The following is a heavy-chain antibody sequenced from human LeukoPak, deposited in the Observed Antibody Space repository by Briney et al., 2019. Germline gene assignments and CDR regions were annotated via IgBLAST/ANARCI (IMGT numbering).Heavy chain of an antibody. CDR3: ARGDSSSWYYYYGMDV. J-gene: IGHJ6*02. CDR2: IGTAGDT. Sequence: GGSLRLSCAASGFTFSSYSMNWVRQAPGKGLEWVSAIGTAGDTYYPGSVKGRFTISRENAKNSLYLQMNSLRAGDTAVYYCARGDSSSWYYYYGMDVWGQGTTVTVSS. D-gene: IGHD6-13*01. V-gene: IGHV3-13*01. CDR1: GFTFSSYS.